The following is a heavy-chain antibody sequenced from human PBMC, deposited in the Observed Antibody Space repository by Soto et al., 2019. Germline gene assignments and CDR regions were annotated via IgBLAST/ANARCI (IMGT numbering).Heavy chain of an antibody. CDR1: GFTFRTYA. Sequence: EVQLLESGGGLVQPGGSLRLSCAASGFTFRTYAMSWVRQAPGKGLEWVSTISASGGASAYPDSMRGRFTISRDNSKNTVYLQMNSLRAEDTATYYCAAPRDNSGWYRPCFDSWGQGALVTVSS. CDR3: AAPRDNSGWYRPCFDS. V-gene: IGHV3-23*01. CDR2: ISASGGAS. J-gene: IGHJ4*02. D-gene: IGHD6-19*01.